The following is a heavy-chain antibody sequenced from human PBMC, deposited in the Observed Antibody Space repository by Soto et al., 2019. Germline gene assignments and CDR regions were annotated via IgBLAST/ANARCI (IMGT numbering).Heavy chain of an antibody. CDR3: ARGPRTWELPLPPDY. V-gene: IGHV4-59*01. Sequence: QVQLQESGPGLVKPSETLSLTCTVSGGSISSYYWSWIRQPPGKGLEWIGYIYYSGSTNYNPSLKSRVPISVDTSKNQFSRKLRSVTAADTAVYYCARGPRTWELPLPPDYWGQGTLVTVSS. CDR2: IYYSGST. D-gene: IGHD1-26*01. J-gene: IGHJ4*02. CDR1: GGSISSYY.